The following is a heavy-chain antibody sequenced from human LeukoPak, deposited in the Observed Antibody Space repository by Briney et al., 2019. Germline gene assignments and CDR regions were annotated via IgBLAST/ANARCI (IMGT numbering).Heavy chain of an antibody. Sequence: SETLSLTCAVYGGAFSGYYWSWIRQPPGQGLEWIGEINHSGSTNYNPSLKSRVTISVDTSKNQFSLKLSSETAADTAVYYCARGDYVEDYWGQGTLVTVSS. CDR2: INHSGST. CDR1: GGAFSGYY. CDR3: ARGDYVEDY. J-gene: IGHJ4*02. V-gene: IGHV4-34*01. D-gene: IGHD4-17*01.